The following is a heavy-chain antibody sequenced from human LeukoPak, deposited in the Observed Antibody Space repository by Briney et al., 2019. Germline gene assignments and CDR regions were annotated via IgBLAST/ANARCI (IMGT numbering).Heavy chain of an antibody. CDR3: ARSTWIQLWLEHSYMDV. J-gene: IGHJ6*03. Sequence: PGGSLRLSCAASGFTFSSYWMSWVRQAPGKGLEWVANIKQDGSEKNYVDSVKGRFTISRDNAKNSVYLQMNSLRAEDTAVYYCARSTWIQLWLEHSYMDVWGKGTTVTVSS. V-gene: IGHV3-7*01. CDR1: GFTFSSYW. D-gene: IGHD5-18*01. CDR2: IKQDGSEK.